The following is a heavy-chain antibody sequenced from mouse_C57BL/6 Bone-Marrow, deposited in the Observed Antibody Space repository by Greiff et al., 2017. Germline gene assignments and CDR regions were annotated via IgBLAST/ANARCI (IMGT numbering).Heavy chain of an antibody. CDR1: GFTFTDYY. D-gene: IGHD1-1*01. CDR2: IRTKANGYTT. V-gene: IGHV7-3*01. J-gene: IGHJ1*03. CDR3: ARYKVTTRVDPYWYFDV. Sequence: EVKLVASGGGLVQPGGSLSLSCAASGFTFTDYYMSWVRQPPGKALEWLGFIRTKANGYTTEYSASVKGRFTISRDNSQSILYLQMNALRSEDSATYYCARYKVTTRVDPYWYFDVGGTGTTVTVSS.